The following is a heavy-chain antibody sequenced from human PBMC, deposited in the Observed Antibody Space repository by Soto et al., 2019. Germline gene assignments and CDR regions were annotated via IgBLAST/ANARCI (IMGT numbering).Heavy chain of an antibody. CDR1: GYTFTSYG. Sequence: QVQLVQSGAEVKKPGASVKVSCKASGYTFTSYGISWVRQAPGQGLEWMGWISAYNGNTNYAQKLQGRFTMTTDTSTSTAYMELRSLRYDDTAVYYCARERGHDSSGYYSNWFDPWGQGTLVTVSS. CDR2: ISAYNGNT. J-gene: IGHJ5*02. CDR3: ARERGHDSSGYYSNWFDP. D-gene: IGHD3-22*01. V-gene: IGHV1-18*04.